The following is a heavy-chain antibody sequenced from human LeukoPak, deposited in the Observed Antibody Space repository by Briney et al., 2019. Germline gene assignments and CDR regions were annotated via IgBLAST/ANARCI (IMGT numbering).Heavy chain of an antibody. J-gene: IGHJ6*04. Sequence: GGSLRLSCAASGFTFSSYEMNWVRQAPGKGLEWVSYISSSGSTIYYADSVKGRFTISRDNAKNSLFLQMNSLRAEDTAVYYCAELGITMIGGVWGKGTTVTISS. D-gene: IGHD3-10*02. CDR3: AELGITMIGGV. CDR1: GFTFSSYE. CDR2: ISSSGSTI. V-gene: IGHV3-48*03.